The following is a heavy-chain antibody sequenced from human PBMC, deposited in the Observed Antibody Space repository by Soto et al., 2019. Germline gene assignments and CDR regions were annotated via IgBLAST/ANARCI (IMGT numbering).Heavy chain of an antibody. Sequence: SETLSLTCAVSGYSISSGYYWGWIRQPPGKGLEWIGSIYHSGSTYYNPSLKSRVTISVDTSKNQFSLKLSSVTAADTAVYYCARDRGGGDLYYFDYWGQGTLVTVSS. J-gene: IGHJ4*02. CDR2: IYHSGST. CDR3: ARDRGGGDLYYFDY. CDR1: GYSISSGYY. D-gene: IGHD2-21*02. V-gene: IGHV4-38-2*02.